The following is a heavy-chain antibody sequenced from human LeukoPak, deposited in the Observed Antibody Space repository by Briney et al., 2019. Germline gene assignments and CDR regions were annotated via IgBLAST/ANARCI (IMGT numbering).Heavy chain of an antibody. V-gene: IGHV4-59*01. CDR2: IYYSGGT. CDR1: GGSFSTYY. J-gene: IGHJ4*02. Sequence: PSETLSLTCTVSGGSFSTYYWSWIRQPPGKGLEWIGYIYYSGGTNYNPSLKSRVTISVDTSKNQFSLKLSSVTAADTGVYYCARDVGRGYYFDYWVQGTLVTVSS. CDR3: ARDVGRGYYFDY. D-gene: IGHD1-26*01.